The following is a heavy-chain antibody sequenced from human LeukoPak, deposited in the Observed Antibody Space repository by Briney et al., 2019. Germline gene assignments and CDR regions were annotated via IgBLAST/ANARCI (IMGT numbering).Heavy chain of an antibody. CDR2: MNPNSGNT. V-gene: IGHV1-8*02. J-gene: IGHJ6*02. D-gene: IGHD4-17*01. CDR3: ARGEVTNDGGMDV. CDR1: GYTFTSYG. Sequence: ASVKVSCKASGYTFTSYGVSWVRQAPGQGLEWMGWMNPNSGNTGYAQKFQGRVTMTRNTSISTAHMELSSLRSEDTAVYYCARGEVTNDGGMDVWGQGTTVTVSS.